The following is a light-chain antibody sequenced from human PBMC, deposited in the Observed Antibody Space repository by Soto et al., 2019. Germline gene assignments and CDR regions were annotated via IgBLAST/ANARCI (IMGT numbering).Light chain of an antibody. Sequence: QSALTQPRSVSGSPGQSVTISCTGTSSDVAAYDYVTWYQQHPGKAPKLMIYDVTKRPSGVPDRFSGSRSGNTASLTISGLQAEDEADYYCCSYAGRYSFYLFGSGTKVTVL. CDR2: DVT. CDR1: SSDVAAYDY. CDR3: CSYAGRYSFYL. V-gene: IGLV2-11*01. J-gene: IGLJ1*01.